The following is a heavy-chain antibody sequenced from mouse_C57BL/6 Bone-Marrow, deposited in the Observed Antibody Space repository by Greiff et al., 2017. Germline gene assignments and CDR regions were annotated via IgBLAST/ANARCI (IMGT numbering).Heavy chain of an antibody. CDR3: ARGLRRAWFAY. V-gene: IGHV5-17*01. J-gene: IGHJ3*01. CDR1: GFTFSDYG. Sequence: EVKLQESGGGLVKPGGSLKLSCAASGFTFSDYGMHWVRQAPEKGLEWVAYISSGSSTIYYADTVKGRFTFSRDNAKNTLFLQMTSLRAEDTAMYYCARGLRRAWFAYWGQGTLVTVSA. CDR2: ISSGSSTI. D-gene: IGHD2-2*01.